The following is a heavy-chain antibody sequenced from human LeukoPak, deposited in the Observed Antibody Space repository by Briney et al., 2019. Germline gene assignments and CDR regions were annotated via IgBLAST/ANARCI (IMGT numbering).Heavy chain of an antibody. CDR1: GFPFGTYA. V-gene: IGHV3-23*01. CDR2: ISGSGGTT. D-gene: IGHD3-10*01. CDR3: AKDANYGVRLFDY. Sequence: GGSLRLSCTASGFPFGTYAMTWVRQAPGKGLEWVSSISGSGGTTYYADSVKGRFTISRDNSKNTLYLQMNGLRAEDTAVYYCAKDANYGVRLFDYWGQGTLVTVSP. J-gene: IGHJ4*02.